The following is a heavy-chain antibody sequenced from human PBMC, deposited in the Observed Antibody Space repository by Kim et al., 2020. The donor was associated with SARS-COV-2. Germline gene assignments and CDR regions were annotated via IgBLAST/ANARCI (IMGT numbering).Heavy chain of an antibody. J-gene: IGHJ2*01. Sequence: SETLSLTCTVSGGSISSSSYYWGWIRQPPGKGLEWIGSIYYSGSTYYNPSLKSRVTISVDTSKNQFSLKLSSVTAADTAVYYCADGYNFRSSDWYFDLWGRGTLVTVSS. CDR2: IYYSGST. CDR3: ADGYNFRSSDWYFDL. D-gene: IGHD5-12*01. CDR1: GGSISSSSYY. V-gene: IGHV4-39*01.